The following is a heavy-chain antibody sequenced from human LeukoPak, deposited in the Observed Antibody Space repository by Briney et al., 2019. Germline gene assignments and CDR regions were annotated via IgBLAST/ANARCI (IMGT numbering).Heavy chain of an antibody. J-gene: IGHJ6*02. CDR2: INPNSGGT. Sequence: ASVRVSFKASGYTFTGYYMHWVRQAPGQGLEWMGWINPNSGGTNYAQKFQGRVTMTRDTSISTAYMELSRLRSDDTAVYYCTREESSTTCSDAWGQGTTVTVSS. V-gene: IGHV1-2*02. D-gene: IGHD2-2*01. CDR1: GYTFTGYY. CDR3: TREESSTTCSDA.